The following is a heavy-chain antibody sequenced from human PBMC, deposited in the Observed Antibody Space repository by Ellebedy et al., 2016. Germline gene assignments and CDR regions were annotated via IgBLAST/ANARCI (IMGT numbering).Heavy chain of an antibody. D-gene: IGHD1-26*01. CDR3: ARRVGAPRRSDLDY. J-gene: IGHJ4*02. Sequence: GESLKISXAASGFTVSSNYMSWVRQVPGKGLEWVSAISGSGGSTYYADSVKGRFTISRDNSKNTLYLQMNSLRAEDTAVYYCARRVGAPRRSDLDYWGQGTLVTVSS. V-gene: IGHV3-23*01. CDR1: GFTVSSNY. CDR2: ISGSGGST.